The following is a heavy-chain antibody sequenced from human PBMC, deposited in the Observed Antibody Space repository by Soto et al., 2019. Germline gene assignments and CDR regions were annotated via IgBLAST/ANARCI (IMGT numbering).Heavy chain of an antibody. J-gene: IGHJ6*02. V-gene: IGHV3-33*01. D-gene: IGHD4-17*01. Sequence: GGSLRLSCAASGFTFSSYGMNWVRQAPGKGLEWVAVIWYDGIKKYYADSVKGRFTISRDNSKNTLYLQMNSLRAEDTAVYYCARDNDGDDYYGMDVWGQGTTVTVSS. CDR1: GFTFSSYG. CDR2: IWYDGIKK. CDR3: ARDNDGDDYYGMDV.